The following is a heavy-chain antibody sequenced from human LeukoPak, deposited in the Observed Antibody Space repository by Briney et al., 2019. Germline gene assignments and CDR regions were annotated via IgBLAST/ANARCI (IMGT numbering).Heavy chain of an antibody. J-gene: IGHJ4*02. CDR3: ARDPGKDGYNYSFDY. D-gene: IGHD5-24*01. Sequence: SETLSLTCTVSGGSISSGGYYWSRIRQHPVKGLEWVGYIDYSGSTYYNPSLKSRLTISMDTSKNQFSLRLSSVTAADTAVYYCARDPGKDGYNYSFDYWGQGTLVTVSP. CDR1: GGSISSGGYY. V-gene: IGHV4-31*03. CDR2: IDYSGST.